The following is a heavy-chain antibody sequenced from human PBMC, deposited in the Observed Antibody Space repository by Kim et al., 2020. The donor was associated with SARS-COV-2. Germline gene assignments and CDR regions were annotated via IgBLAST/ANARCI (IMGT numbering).Heavy chain of an antibody. D-gene: IGHD2-21*01. CDR2: IDLNDGGT. J-gene: IGHJ4*02. CDR3: ARERLFALDY. CDR1: GFTFTNEF. Sequence: ASVKVSCKASGFTFTNEFIHWVRQAPGQGLEWMGRIDLNDGGTIYAQRFQGRVTMSRDTSITTTYMELSRLTSDDTVLYYCARERLFALDYWGQGTLVTV. V-gene: IGHV1-2*05.